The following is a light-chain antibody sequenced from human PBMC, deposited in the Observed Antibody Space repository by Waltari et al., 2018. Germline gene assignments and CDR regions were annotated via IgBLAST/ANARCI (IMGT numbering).Light chain of an antibody. CDR1: GPNLEPDYD. V-gene: IGLV1-40*01. Sequence: QSVLTQPPSVSGAPGQRVTISCTGSGPNLEPDYDLQRYQQLPGTAPKLLIYGNNNRPSGVPDRFSGSKSGTSASLAITGLQGEDEADYYCQSYDHNVGGSVFGGGTKLTVL. CDR3: QSYDHNVGGSV. CDR2: GNN. J-gene: IGLJ3*02.